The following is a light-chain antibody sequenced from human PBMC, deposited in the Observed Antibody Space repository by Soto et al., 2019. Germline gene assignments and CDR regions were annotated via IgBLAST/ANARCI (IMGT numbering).Light chain of an antibody. Sequence: QTVVTQEPSLSVSPGGTVTLTCGASTGAVTSGHYPFWFQQKPGQAPRTLIYDINNKHSWTPARFSGSLLGGKAALTLSGAQPEDEADYYCLLSYRGARVFGGGIKVTVL. CDR3: LLSYRGARV. J-gene: IGLJ2*01. CDR1: TGAVTSGHY. CDR2: DIN. V-gene: IGLV7-46*01.